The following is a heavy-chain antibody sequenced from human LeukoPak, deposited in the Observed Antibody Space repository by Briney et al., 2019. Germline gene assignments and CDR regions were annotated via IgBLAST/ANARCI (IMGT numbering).Heavy chain of an antibody. CDR1: GFTFSDHS. D-gene: IGHD2-2*02. J-gene: IGHJ6*03. CDR3: ARVGYCSSTSCYTGLYYYYYYYMDV. CDR2: ISSSSSTI. Sequence: GGSLRLSCVASGFTFSDHSMMWVRQAPGEGREGVSYISSSSSTIYYADSVKGRFTISRDNAKNSLYLQMNSLRAEDTAVYYCARVGYCSSTSCYTGLYYYYYYYMDVWGKGTTVTVSS. V-gene: IGHV3-48*01.